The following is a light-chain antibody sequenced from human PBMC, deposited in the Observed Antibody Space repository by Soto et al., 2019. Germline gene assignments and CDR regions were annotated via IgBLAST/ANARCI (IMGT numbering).Light chain of an antibody. Sequence: EIVLTQSPGTLSLSPGERATLSCRASQSVSSSYLAWYQQKPGQAPRLLIYGESSRATGIPDRFSGSGSGTDFTITISRLEPEDFAVYYCQQYGSSPRTFGQGTKVEIK. CDR3: QQYGSSPRT. CDR1: QSVSSSY. J-gene: IGKJ1*01. V-gene: IGKV3-20*01. CDR2: GES.